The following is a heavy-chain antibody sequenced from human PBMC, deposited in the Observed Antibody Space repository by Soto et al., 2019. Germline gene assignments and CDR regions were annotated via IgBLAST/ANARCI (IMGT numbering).Heavy chain of an antibody. J-gene: IGHJ4*02. V-gene: IGHV3-9*01. Sequence: LRLSCAASGFTFDNYAMHWVRQAPGKGLEWVSGISWNSNTIAYADSVKGRFTISRDNAKNSLYLQMNSLRDEDTAFYYCAKDTGPNWGQGTLVTVSS. CDR1: GFTFDNYA. CDR3: AKDTGPN. CDR2: ISWNSNTI.